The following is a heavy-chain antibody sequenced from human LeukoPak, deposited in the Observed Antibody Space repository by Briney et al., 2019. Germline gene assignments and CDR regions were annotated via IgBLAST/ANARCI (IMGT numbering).Heavy chain of an antibody. CDR1: GGTFRSYA. Sequence: SVKVSCKTSGGTFRSYAISWVRQAPGQGLEWMGGIIPIFGTANYAQKFQGRVTITADESTSTAYMELSSLRSEDTAIYYCAKPAAGLSIYDAFDIWGQGTMVTVSS. D-gene: IGHD2-2*01. CDR3: AKPAAGLSIYDAFDI. V-gene: IGHV1-69*13. CDR2: IIPIFGTA. J-gene: IGHJ3*02.